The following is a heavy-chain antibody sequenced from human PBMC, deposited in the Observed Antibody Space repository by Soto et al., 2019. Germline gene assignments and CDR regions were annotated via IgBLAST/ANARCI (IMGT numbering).Heavy chain of an antibody. CDR3: ARDGDGSGSYFPQALDY. Sequence: GASVKVSCKASGCTFSSYAISWVRQAPGQGLEWMGGIIPIFGTANYAQKFQGRVTITADESTSTAYMELSSLRSEDTAVYYCARDGDGSGSYFPQALDYWGQGTQVTVSS. V-gene: IGHV1-69*13. CDR1: GCTFSSYA. CDR2: IIPIFGTA. J-gene: IGHJ4*02. D-gene: IGHD3-10*01.